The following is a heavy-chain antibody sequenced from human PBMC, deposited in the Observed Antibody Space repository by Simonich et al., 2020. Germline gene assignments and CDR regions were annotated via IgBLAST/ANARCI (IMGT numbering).Heavy chain of an antibody. D-gene: IGHD2-21*01. V-gene: IGHV1-2*02. CDR1: GYTFTGYY. CDR3: ARNGLVGILKAFDI. Sequence: QVQLVQSGAAVKKPGASVKVSCKASGYTFTGYYMHWVRQAPGQGLEWMGWINPNSGGTNYAQKLQGRVTMTRDTYISTAYMELSRLRSDDTAVYYCARNGLVGILKAFDIWGQGTMVTVSS. CDR2: INPNSGGT. J-gene: IGHJ3*02.